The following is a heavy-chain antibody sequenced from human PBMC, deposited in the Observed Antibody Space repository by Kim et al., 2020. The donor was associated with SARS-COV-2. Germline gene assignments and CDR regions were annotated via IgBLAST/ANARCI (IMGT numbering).Heavy chain of an antibody. Sequence: SETLSLTCTVSGGSISSYYWSWIRQPPGKGLEWIGYIYYSGSTNYNPSLKSRVTISVDTSKNQFSLKLSSVTAADTAVYYCARVGGSGWEPYFDYWGQGTLVTVSS. V-gene: IGHV4-59*01. CDR1: GGSISSYY. CDR3: ARVGGSGWEPYFDY. J-gene: IGHJ4*02. D-gene: IGHD6-19*01. CDR2: IYYSGST.